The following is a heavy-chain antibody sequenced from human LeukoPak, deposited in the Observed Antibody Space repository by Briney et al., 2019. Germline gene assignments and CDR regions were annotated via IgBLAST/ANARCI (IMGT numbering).Heavy chain of an antibody. Sequence: PGRYLRLSCTASGFTFGDYAMTWFRQAPGKGLEWVGFIRSKAYGGTTEYAASVKGRFTISRDDSKSIAYLQMNSLRTEDTAVYYCTRTNPSGYSYGADAFDIWGQGTMVTVSS. J-gene: IGHJ3*02. V-gene: IGHV3-49*03. D-gene: IGHD5-18*01. CDR1: GFTFGDYA. CDR3: TRTNPSGYSYGADAFDI. CDR2: IRSKAYGGTT.